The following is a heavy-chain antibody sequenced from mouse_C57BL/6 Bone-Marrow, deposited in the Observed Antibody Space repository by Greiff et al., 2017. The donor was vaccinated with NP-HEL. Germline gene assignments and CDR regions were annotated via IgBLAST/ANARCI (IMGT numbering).Heavy chain of an antibody. CDR3: ARMGGLRQRKVMDD. V-gene: IGHV2-9-1*01. Sequence: VQLVESGPGLVAPSQSLSITCTVSGFSLTSYAISWVRQPPGKGLEWLGVIWTGGGTNYNSALKSRLSISKDNSKSQVFLKMNSLQTDDTARYYCARMGGLRQRKVMDDWGQGTSVTVSS. CDR1: GFSLTSYA. CDR2: IWTGGGT. D-gene: IGHD2-4*01. J-gene: IGHJ4*01.